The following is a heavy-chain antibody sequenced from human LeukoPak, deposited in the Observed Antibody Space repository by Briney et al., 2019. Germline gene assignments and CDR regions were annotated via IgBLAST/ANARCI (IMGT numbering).Heavy chain of an antibody. CDR2: ISGYNGNT. D-gene: IGHD3-22*01. J-gene: IGHJ3*02. V-gene: IGHV1-18*01. Sequence: GASVKVSCKASGYTFTSYGINWVRQAPGQGLEWMGWISGYNGNTNYAQKLQGRVTMTTDTSTRTAYMELRSLRSDDTAMYYCARHRLPRVYYDSSGYYHDASDIWGQGTMVTVSS. CDR1: GYTFTSYG. CDR3: ARHRLPRVYYDSSGYYHDASDI.